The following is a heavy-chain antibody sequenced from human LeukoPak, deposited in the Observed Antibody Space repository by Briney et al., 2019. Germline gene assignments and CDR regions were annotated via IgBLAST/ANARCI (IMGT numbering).Heavy chain of an antibody. CDR2: ISGSGGST. Sequence: GGSLRLSCAASGFTFSSYAMSWVRQAPGKGLEWVSAISGSGGSTYYADSVKGRFTISRDNSKNTLYLQMNSLRAEDTAVYYCAKAIVVVVVTTRFDYWGQGTLVTVSS. CDR3: AKAIVVVVVTTRFDY. J-gene: IGHJ4*02. V-gene: IGHV3-23*01. D-gene: IGHD2-15*01. CDR1: GFTFSSYA.